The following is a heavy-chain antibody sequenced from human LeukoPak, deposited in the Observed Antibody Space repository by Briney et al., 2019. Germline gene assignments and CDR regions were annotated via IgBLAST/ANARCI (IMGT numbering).Heavy chain of an antibody. CDR3: ASGNYFDY. D-gene: IGHD2-15*01. V-gene: IGHV3-7*01. CDR2: IKQDGAEK. CDR1: GLTFSRDW. Sequence: GGSLRLSCEGFGLTFSRDWMSWVRQAPGKGLEWVANIKQDGAEKHYVDSVKGRFTISRDNARNSLYLQMNSLRAEDTAVYFCASGNYFDYWGQGTLVAVSS. J-gene: IGHJ4*02.